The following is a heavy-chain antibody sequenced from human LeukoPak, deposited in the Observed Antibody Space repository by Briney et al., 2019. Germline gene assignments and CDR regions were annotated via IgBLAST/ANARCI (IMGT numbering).Heavy chain of an antibody. CDR3: AREPPGVVRYFDY. CDR1: GFTFSSYE. D-gene: IGHD2-21*01. V-gene: IGHV3-48*03. J-gene: IGHJ4*02. CDR2: ISSSGDSTM. Sequence: GGSLRLSCAASGFTFSSYEMNWVRQAPGKGLEWVSNISSSGDSTMYNADSVKGRFTISRDNAKNSLYLQMNSLRAEDTAVYYCAREPPGVVRYFDYWGQGTLVTVSS.